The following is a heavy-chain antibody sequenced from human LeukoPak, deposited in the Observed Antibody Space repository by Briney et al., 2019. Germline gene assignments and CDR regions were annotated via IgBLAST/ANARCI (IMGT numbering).Heavy chain of an antibody. V-gene: IGHV3-48*03. CDR1: GFTFSSYE. CDR2: ISSSGSTI. Sequence: RTGGSLRLSCAASGFTFSSYEMNWVRQAPGKGLEWVSYISSSGSTIYYADSVKGRFTISRDNASNSLYLQMNSLRAEDTAVYYCARVTAVSPFDPWGQGTLVTVSS. J-gene: IGHJ5*02. D-gene: IGHD2-21*02. CDR3: ARVTAVSPFDP.